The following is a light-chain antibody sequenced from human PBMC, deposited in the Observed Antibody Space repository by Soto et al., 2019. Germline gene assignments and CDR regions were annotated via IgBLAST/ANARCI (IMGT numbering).Light chain of an antibody. V-gene: IGLV2-14*01. J-gene: IGLJ1*01. CDR2: EVS. CDR1: SNDVGGYDY. CDR3: SSYATSSPYV. Sequence: QSALTQPASVSGSPGHSITISCTGTSNDVGGYDYVSWYQQHPGKAPKLVIYEVSHRPSGISDRFSGSKSGNTASLTISGLQVEDDADYYCSSYATSSPYVFGPGTKVTVL.